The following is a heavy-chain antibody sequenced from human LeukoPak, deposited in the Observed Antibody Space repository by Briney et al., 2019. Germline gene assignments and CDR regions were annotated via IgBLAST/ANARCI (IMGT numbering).Heavy chain of an antibody. V-gene: IGHV4-34*01. D-gene: IGHD6-19*01. CDR1: GFTVSNNY. Sequence: GSLRLSCAASGFTVSNNYMSWIRQSPGKGLEWIGEINHSGSTNYNPSLKSRVTISVDTSKNQFSLKQSSVTAADTAVYYCARGGRGGWSQDFDYWGQGTLVTVSP. J-gene: IGHJ4*02. CDR3: ARGGRGGWSQDFDY. CDR2: INHSGST.